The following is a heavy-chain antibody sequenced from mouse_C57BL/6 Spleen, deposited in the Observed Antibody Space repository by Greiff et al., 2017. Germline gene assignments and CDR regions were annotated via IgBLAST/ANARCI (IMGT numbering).Heavy chain of an antibody. Sequence: VQLKESGGDLVKPGGSLKLSCAASRFTFSSYGMSWVRQTPDKRLEWVATISSGGSYTYYPDSVKGRFTISRDNAKNTLYLQMSSLKSEDTAMYYCASLYGNYPYWYFDVWGTGTTVTVSS. J-gene: IGHJ1*03. CDR2: ISSGGSYT. D-gene: IGHD2-1*01. CDR3: ASLYGNYPYWYFDV. V-gene: IGHV5-6*01. CDR1: RFTFSSYG.